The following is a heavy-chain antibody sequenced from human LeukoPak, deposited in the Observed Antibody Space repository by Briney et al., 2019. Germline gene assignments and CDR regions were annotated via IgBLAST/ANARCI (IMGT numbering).Heavy chain of an antibody. CDR2: INPNSGGT. CDR1: GYTFTGYY. Sequence: ASVKVSCKAPGYTFTGYYMHWVRQAPGQGLEWMGRINPNSGGTNYAQKFQGRVTMTRDTSISTAYMELSRLRSDDTAVYYCASTVAVTGSGFDYWGQGTLVTVSS. J-gene: IGHJ4*02. CDR3: ASTVAVTGSGFDY. V-gene: IGHV1-2*06. D-gene: IGHD4-23*01.